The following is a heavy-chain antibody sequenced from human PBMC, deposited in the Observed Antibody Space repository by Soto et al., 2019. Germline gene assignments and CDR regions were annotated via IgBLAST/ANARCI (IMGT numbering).Heavy chain of an antibody. CDR2: IYPGDSET. J-gene: IGHJ4*02. Sequence: GESLKISCEGSGYRFTNYWIGWVRQMPAKGLEWMGIIYPGDSETRYSPSFEGRVTISVDTSINTAYVQWSSLQASDTAVYYCARRVGTWPFHFDYWGQGTLVTVSS. V-gene: IGHV5-51*01. CDR1: GYRFTNYW. CDR3: ARRVGTWPFHFDY.